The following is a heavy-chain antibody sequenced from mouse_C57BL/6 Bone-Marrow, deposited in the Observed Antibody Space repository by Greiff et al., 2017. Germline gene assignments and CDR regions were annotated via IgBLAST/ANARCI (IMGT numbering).Heavy chain of an antibody. Sequence: QVQLQQPGAELVKPGASVKLSCTASGYTFTSYWMHWVKQRPGQGLEWIGMIHPNSGSTNYNAKFKSKATLTVDKSSSTAYMQLSSLTSEDSAVYYCTRVWLRYYFDYWGQGTTLTVSS. CDR2: IHPNSGST. CDR1: GYTFTSYW. J-gene: IGHJ2*01. CDR3: TRVWLRYYFDY. D-gene: IGHD2-2*01. V-gene: IGHV1-64*01.